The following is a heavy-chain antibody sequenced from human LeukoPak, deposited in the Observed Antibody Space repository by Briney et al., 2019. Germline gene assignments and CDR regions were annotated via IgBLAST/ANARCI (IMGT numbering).Heavy chain of an antibody. V-gene: IGHV5-51*01. J-gene: IGHJ5*02. CDR2: IYPGDSDT. CDR3: ARLKSTITVVGWFDP. CDR1: VDRFISSC. D-gene: IGHD5/OR15-5a*01. Sequence: GGSLRFSCQCPVDRFISSCRGGLRQMPGKGLEWMGIIYPGDSDTRYSPSFQGQVTISADKSISTAYLQWSSLKASDTAMSYPARLKSTITVVGWFDPWGQGTLVTVSS.